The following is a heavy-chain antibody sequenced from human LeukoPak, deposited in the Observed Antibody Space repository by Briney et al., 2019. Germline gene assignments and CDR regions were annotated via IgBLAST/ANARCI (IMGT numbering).Heavy chain of an antibody. CDR2: ISYDGSNK. J-gene: IGHJ4*02. D-gene: IGHD6-13*01. CDR1: GFTFSSYA. CDR3: ARGWEYSSSSFDC. V-gene: IGHV3-30*04. Sequence: GGSLRLSCAASGFTFSSYAMHWVRQAPGKGLEWVAVISYDGSNKYYADSVKGRFTISRDNSKNTLYLQMNSLRAEDTAVYYCARGWEYSSSSFDCWGQGTLVTVSS.